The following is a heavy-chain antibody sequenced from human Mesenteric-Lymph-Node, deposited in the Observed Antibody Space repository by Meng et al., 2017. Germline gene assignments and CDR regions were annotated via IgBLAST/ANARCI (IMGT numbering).Heavy chain of an antibody. CDR3: ARESDYGDFDY. V-gene: IGHV4-59*01. D-gene: IGHD4-17*01. CDR1: GGSISSYY. CDR2: IYYSGST. J-gene: IGHJ4*02. Sequence: QVQLQESGPGLVKPSETLSLTCTVSGGSISSYYWNWIRQPPGKGLEWIGNIYYSGSTNYNPSLKSRVTISVDTSKNQFSLKLSSVTAADTAVYYCARESDYGDFDYWGQGTLVTVSS.